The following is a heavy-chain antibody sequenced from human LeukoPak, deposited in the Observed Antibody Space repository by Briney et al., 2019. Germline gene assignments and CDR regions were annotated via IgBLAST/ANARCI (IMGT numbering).Heavy chain of an antibody. V-gene: IGHV4-59*01. CDR2: IYYSGST. CDR3: ARGSHYYGPGAFDI. Sequence: SETLSLTCTVSGGSISSYYWSWIRQPPGKGLEWIGYIYYSGSTNYNPSLKSRVTISVDTSKNQFSLKLSSVTAADTAVYYCARGSHYYGPGAFDIWGQGTMVTVSS. CDR1: GGSISSYY. D-gene: IGHD3-10*01. J-gene: IGHJ3*02.